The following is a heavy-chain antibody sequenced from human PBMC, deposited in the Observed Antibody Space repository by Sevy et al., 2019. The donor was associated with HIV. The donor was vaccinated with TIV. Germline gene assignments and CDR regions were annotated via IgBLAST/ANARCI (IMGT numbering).Heavy chain of an antibody. Sequence: GGSLRLSCAASGFTFSSYAMHWVRQAPGKGLEWVAVISYDGSNKYYADSVKGRFTISRDNSTNTLYLQMNSLRAEDTAVYYCARAGIAAAGTDYYYYGMDVWGQGTTVTVSS. CDR3: ARAGIAAAGTDYYYYGMDV. V-gene: IGHV3-30*04. D-gene: IGHD6-13*01. CDR1: GFTFSSYA. J-gene: IGHJ6*02. CDR2: ISYDGSNK.